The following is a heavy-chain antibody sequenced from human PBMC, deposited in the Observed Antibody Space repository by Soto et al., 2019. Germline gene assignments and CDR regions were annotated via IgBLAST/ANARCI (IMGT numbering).Heavy chain of an antibody. CDR3: TTYSAGVPALRY. J-gene: IGHJ4*02. D-gene: IGHD2-15*01. CDR1: GLTFRNAW. Sequence: VPLVESGGGLVKPGGSLRLSCAASGLTFRNAWMSWVRQAPGKGLDWVGRIKTKTDGGTTDYAAPVKGRFGISRDDSKNTLYLQMTSLKTEDTAVYYCTTYSAGVPALRYWGQGALVTVSS. V-gene: IGHV3-15*01. CDR2: IKTKTDGGTT.